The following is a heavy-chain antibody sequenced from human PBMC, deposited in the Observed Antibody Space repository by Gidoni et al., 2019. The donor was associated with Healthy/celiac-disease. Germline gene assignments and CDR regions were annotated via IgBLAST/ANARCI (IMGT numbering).Heavy chain of an antibody. CDR1: GYRSTSYW. CDR2: IYPGNSDT. D-gene: IGHD6-19*01. V-gene: IGHV5-51*01. J-gene: IGHJ3*02. CDR3: AIPQDLQWLARGAFDI. Sequence: EVQLVQSGAEVKKPGESLKISCKGSGYRSTSYWIGWVREMPGKGLEWMGIIYPGNSDTRYSPSFQGQVTSSADKSISTAYLPWSSLKASDTAMYYCAIPQDLQWLARGAFDIWGQGTMVTVSS.